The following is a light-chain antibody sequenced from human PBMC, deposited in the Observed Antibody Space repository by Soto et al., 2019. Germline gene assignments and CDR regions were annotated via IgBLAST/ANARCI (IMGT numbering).Light chain of an antibody. J-gene: IGKJ1*01. CDR1: QSISSS. V-gene: IGKV1-5*01. Sequence: DIQMTQSPSTLSASVGDRVTLTCRASQSISSSLAWYQQKPGKAPKLLIYDASSLESVVPARFSGSGSGTEFPLTISSLQTEDCATYYCQQYNSYPWTFGQGTKVEI. CDR2: DAS. CDR3: QQYNSYPWT.